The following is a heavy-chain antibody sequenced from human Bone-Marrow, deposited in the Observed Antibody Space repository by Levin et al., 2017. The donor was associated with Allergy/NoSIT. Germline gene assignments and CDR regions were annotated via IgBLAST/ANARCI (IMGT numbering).Heavy chain of an antibody. J-gene: IGHJ3*01. CDR3: ATEACTGDACSPKDTFDV. CDR1: GFTFSGAW. Sequence: PGGSLRLSCVASGFTFSGAWMTWVRQAPGKGPEWVGRIKSKNAGETTDYAAPVKGRFTISRDDSENTVYLQMSSLKTEDTALYYCATEACTGDACSPKDTFDVWGQGTVVTVSS. D-gene: IGHD2-8*02. V-gene: IGHV3-15*01. CDR2: IKSKNAGETT.